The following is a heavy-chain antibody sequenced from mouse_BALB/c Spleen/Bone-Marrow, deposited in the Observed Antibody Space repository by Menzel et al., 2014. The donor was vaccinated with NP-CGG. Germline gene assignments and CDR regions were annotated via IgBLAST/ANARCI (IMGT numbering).Heavy chain of an antibody. V-gene: IGHV14-3*02. Sequence: VTLKECGAELVKPGASVKLSCTASGFNIKDTYMHWVKQRPEQGLEWIGRIDPANGNTKYDPKFQGKATITADTSSNTAYLQLSSLTSEDTAVYYCARAYYGNYEFAYWGQGTLVTVSA. J-gene: IGHJ3*01. CDR3: ARAYYGNYEFAY. D-gene: IGHD2-10*01. CDR2: IDPANGNT. CDR1: GFNIKDTY.